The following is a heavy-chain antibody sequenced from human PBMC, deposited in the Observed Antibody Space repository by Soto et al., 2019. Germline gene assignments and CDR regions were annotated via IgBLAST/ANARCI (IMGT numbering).Heavy chain of an antibody. D-gene: IGHD6-25*01. Sequence: GESLKISCNGSGYIFTSYWIGWVRQMPGKGLECMGFIYPGDSDTTYSPSFQGHVTISVDKYSSTAYLQWSSLKASDTAMYYCARVDSSGCSEYWGQGTLVTVSS. CDR2: IYPGDSDT. V-gene: IGHV5-51*01. CDR3: ARVDSSGCSEY. J-gene: IGHJ4*02. CDR1: GYIFTSYW.